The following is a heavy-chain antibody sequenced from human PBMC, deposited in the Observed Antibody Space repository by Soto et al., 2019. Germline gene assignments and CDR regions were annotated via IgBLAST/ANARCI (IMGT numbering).Heavy chain of an antibody. CDR1: GFIFSVYN. V-gene: IGHV3-48*01. J-gene: IGHJ4*02. D-gene: IGHD3-9*01. Sequence: EVQLVESGGGLVQPGGCLRLSCAASGFIFSVYNMNWVRQAPGKGLEWVSYISTGSSTIYYADSVKGRFTISRDNVNNSLFLQINNLRPDDTAVYYCATADWDSWGQGTLVTVSS. CDR2: ISTGSSTI. CDR3: ATADWDS.